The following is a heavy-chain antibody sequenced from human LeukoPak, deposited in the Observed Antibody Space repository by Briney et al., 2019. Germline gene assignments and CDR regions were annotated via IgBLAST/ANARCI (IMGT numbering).Heavy chain of an antibody. CDR3: ARDPGYCTNGVCYRNYFDY. CDR2: TYYRSKWYN. V-gene: IGHV6-1*01. D-gene: IGHD2-8*01. Sequence: SQTLSLTCAISVDSVSSNSAAWNWIRHSPSSGLEWLGRTYYRSKWYNDYTVSVKSRITINPDTSKNQFSLQLNSVTPEDTAVYYCARDPGYCTNGVCYRNYFDYWGQGTLVTVSS. J-gene: IGHJ4*02. CDR1: VDSVSSNSAA.